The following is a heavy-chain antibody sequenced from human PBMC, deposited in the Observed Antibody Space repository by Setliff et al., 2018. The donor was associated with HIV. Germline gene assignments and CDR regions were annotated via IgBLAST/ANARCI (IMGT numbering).Heavy chain of an antibody. D-gene: IGHD1-20*01. J-gene: IGHJ6*02. CDR2: ISSSGSTI. Sequence: PGGSLRLSCAASGFTFSRYSMNWVRQAPGKGLEWVSYISSSGSTIYYADSAKGRFTISRDNTKNSLYLQMNSLRAEDTAVYYCARDPGRYNGMDVWGQGTTVTVSS. CDR1: GFTFSRYS. V-gene: IGHV3-48*04. CDR3: ARDPGRYNGMDV.